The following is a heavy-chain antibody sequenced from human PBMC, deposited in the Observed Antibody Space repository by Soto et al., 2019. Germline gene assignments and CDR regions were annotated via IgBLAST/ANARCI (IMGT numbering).Heavy chain of an antibody. CDR3: ARDFTKSSSWPYYFDY. J-gene: IGHJ4*02. V-gene: IGHV1-18*01. D-gene: IGHD6-13*01. CDR2: ISAYSGST. Sequence: QVQLVQSGAEVKKPGASVKVSCKASGYTFTTYGISWVRQAPGQGLEWMGWISAYSGSTKFAQKLQGRVPMPTDTSTTTAYMELRSLTSDDTAVYYCARDFTKSSSWPYYFDYWGQGTLVTVSS. CDR1: GYTFTTYG.